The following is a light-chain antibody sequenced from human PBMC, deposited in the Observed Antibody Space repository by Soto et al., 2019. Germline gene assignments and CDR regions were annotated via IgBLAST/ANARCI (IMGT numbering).Light chain of an antibody. CDR1: SSNIGINT. CDR2: TDN. J-gene: IGLJ1*01. V-gene: IGLV1-44*01. CDR3: GAWDESLNGYV. Sequence: QSVLTQPPSASGTPGQRVTISCSGRSSNIGINTVNWYQQLPGTAPKVLIYTDNERPSGVPDRFSGSKSGTSASLAINGLQSGDEADYYCGAWDESLNGYVFGTGTKLTVL.